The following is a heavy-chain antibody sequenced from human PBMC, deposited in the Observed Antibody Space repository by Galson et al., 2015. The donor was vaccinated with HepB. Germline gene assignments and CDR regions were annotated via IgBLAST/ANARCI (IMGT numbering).Heavy chain of an antibody. CDR1: GFTFSSHS. CDR2: ISSTSSSI. Sequence: SLRLSCAASGFTFSSHSMIWVRQAPGKRLEWVSYISSTSSSIFYADSVKGRFTISRDNAKNSLYLQMNSLRVEDTAMYYCARDTGGFDYWGQGTLVTVSS. J-gene: IGHJ4*02. D-gene: IGHD3-10*01. V-gene: IGHV3-48*01. CDR3: ARDTGGFDY.